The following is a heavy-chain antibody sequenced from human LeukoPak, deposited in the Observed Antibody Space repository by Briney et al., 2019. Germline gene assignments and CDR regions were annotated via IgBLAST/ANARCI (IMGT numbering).Heavy chain of an antibody. CDR3: ARKDVLTGYYDN. CDR1: GFTFSSSA. V-gene: IGHV3-23*01. CDR2: ISSSGGST. D-gene: IGHD3-9*01. J-gene: IGHJ4*02. Sequence: GGSLRLSCAASGFTFSSSAMRWVRQAPGKELEWVSSISSSGGSTYYADSVKVRFAVSRDNSKNTLYLQMNSLRAEDTALYFCARKDVLTGYYDNGGQGTLVTVSS.